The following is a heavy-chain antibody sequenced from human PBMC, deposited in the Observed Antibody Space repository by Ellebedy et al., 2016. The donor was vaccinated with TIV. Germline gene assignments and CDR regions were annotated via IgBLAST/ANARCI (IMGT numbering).Heavy chain of an antibody. CDR2: ISSGTHGGTT. CDR1: GFTFSNAW. V-gene: IGHV3-15*01. Sequence: PGGSLRLSCAASGFTFSNAWMSWVRQAPGKGLEWVGRISSGTHGGTTDNAAPVEGRFTISRDDSKNTLYLQMNSLKSEDTGVYYCATGSISGSPGVWFWGQGTLVTVSS. J-gene: IGHJ4*02. CDR3: ATGSISGSPGVWF. D-gene: IGHD3-3*01.